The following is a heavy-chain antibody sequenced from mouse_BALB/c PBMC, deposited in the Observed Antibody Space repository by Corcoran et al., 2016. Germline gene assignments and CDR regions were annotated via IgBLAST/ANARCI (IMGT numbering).Heavy chain of an antibody. J-gene: IGHJ1*01. V-gene: IGHV14-3*02. CDR3: ARWTGNYVWYFDV. CDR1: GFNIKDTY. CDR2: IDPANGNT. D-gene: IGHD2-1*01. Sequence: EVQLQQSGAELVKPGVSVKLSCTASGFNIKDTYMHWVKQRPEQGLEWIGRIDPANGNTKYDPKFQGKATITADTSSNTAYLQLSSLTSEDTAVYYCARWTGNYVWYFDVWGAGTTVTVSS.